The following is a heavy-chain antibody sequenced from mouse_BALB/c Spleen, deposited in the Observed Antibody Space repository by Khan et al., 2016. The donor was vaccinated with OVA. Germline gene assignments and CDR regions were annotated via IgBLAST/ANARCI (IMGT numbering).Heavy chain of an antibody. D-gene: IGHD1-1*01. V-gene: IGHV3-2*02. CDR2: ISYSDST. CDR3: ARGNYYGYAMDY. J-gene: IGHJ4*01. Sequence: EVKLQESGPGLVKPSQSLSLTCTVTGYSITSNYAWNWIRQFPGNNLEWMGYISYSDSTSYNPSLKRRISITRDTSKNQFFLQLNSVTTEDTATYYCARGNYYGYAMDYWGQGTSVTVSS. CDR1: GYSITSNYA.